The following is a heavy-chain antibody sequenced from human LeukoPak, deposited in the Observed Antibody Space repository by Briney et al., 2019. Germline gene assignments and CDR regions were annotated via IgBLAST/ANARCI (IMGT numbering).Heavy chain of an antibody. V-gene: IGHV3-11*01. CDR2: ISSSGSTI. CDR3: ARAGYCSGGSCPGVGAFDI. Sequence: PGGSLRLSCAASRFTFSDYYMTWIRQAPGKGLEWVSYISSSGSTIYYADSVKGRFTISRDNAKNSLYLQMNSLRAEDTAVYYCARAGYCSGGSCPGVGAFDIWGQGTMVTVSS. J-gene: IGHJ3*02. CDR1: RFTFSDYY. D-gene: IGHD2-15*01.